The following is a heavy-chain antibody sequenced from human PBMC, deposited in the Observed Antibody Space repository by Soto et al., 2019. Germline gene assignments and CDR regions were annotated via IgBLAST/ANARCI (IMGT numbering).Heavy chain of an antibody. Sequence: HLQLQESGSGLVNPSQTLSLTCAVSGGSISSGGFSWNWIRQPPGKGLEWIGYIYHTKTTSYNPSLKSRVTISLDRSRNQFSLQLTSMTAADTDLYDCARGQKGLGFFDYWGQGTLVTVSS. D-gene: IGHD3-16*01. CDR1: GGSISSGGFS. J-gene: IGHJ4*02. V-gene: IGHV4-30-2*01. CDR3: ARGQKGLGFFDY. CDR2: IYHTKTT.